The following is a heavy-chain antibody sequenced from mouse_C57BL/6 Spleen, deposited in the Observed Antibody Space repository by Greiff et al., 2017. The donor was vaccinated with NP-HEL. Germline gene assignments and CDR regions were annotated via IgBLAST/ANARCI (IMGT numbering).Heavy chain of an antibody. CDR3: AREKIYYGNSYFDY. D-gene: IGHD2-1*01. Sequence: VQVVESGPELVKPGASVKISCKASGYAFSSSWMNWVKQRPGKGLEWIGRIYPGDGDTNYNGKFKGKATLTADKSSSTAYMQLSSLTSEDSAVYFCAREKIYYGNSYFDYWGQGTTLTVSS. J-gene: IGHJ2*01. CDR2: IYPGDGDT. CDR1: GYAFSSSW. V-gene: IGHV1-82*01.